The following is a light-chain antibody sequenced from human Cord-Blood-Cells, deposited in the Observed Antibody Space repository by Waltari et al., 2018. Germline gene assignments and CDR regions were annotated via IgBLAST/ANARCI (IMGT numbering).Light chain of an antibody. CDR1: QSISRC. Sequence: DIQITQSPSTLSASVGERVNITFRANQSISRCLDWYQQKPGKAPKLLIYKASSLESGVPSRFSGSGSGTQFTLTICSLQPDDFATYYCQQYNSYSWTFGQGTKVEIK. CDR3: QQYNSYSWT. CDR2: KAS. V-gene: IGKV1-5*03. J-gene: IGKJ1*01.